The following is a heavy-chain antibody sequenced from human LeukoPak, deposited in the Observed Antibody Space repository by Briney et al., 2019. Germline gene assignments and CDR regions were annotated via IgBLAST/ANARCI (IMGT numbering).Heavy chain of an antibody. CDR1: GFTFSSYE. J-gene: IGHJ4*02. Sequence: GSLRLSCAASGFTFSSYEMNWVRQAPGKGLEWIGEVNHSGSTNYNPSLKSRVTISVDTSKNQFSLKLSSVTAADTAMYYCARGCPNALDYYYLDYWGQGNLVTVSS. CDR2: VNHSGST. V-gene: IGHV4-34*01. CDR3: ARGCPNALDYYYLDY. D-gene: IGHD4/OR15-4a*01.